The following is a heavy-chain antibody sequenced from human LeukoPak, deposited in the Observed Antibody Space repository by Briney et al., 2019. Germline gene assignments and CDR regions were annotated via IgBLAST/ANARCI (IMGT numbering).Heavy chain of an antibody. CDR1: GGSISSYY. Sequence: SETLSLTCTVSGGSISSYYWSWLRQPPGKGLEWIGYIYYSGSTNYNPSLKSRVTISVDMSKNQFSLKLSSVTAADTAVYYCASSPYDSSGYYYVYWGQGTLVTVSS. CDR3: ASSPYDSSGYYYVY. CDR2: IYYSGST. D-gene: IGHD3-22*01. V-gene: IGHV4-59*08. J-gene: IGHJ4*02.